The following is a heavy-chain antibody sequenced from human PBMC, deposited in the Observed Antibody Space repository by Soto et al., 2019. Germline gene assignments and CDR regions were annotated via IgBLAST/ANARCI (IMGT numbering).Heavy chain of an antibody. CDR3: AVRGVISYYYYYGMDV. J-gene: IGHJ6*02. Sequence: GGSLRLSCAASGFTFSSYAMSWVRQAPGKGLEWVSAISGSGGSTYYADSVKGRFTISRDNSKNTLYLQMNSLRAEDTAVYYCAVRGVISYYYYYGMDVWGQGTTVTVSS. D-gene: IGHD3-10*01. CDR1: GFTFSSYA. V-gene: IGHV3-23*01. CDR2: ISGSGGST.